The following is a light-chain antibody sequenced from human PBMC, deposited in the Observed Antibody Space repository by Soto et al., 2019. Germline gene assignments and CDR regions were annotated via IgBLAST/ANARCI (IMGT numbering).Light chain of an antibody. V-gene: IGKV3-15*01. CDR2: RES. CDR1: QNVXSN. CDR3: QQYNNGPTST. Sequence: THWPATLSVSPGESVTLPCRASQNVXSNFDCYKWKPGQAPRILTXRESTRATEIAARFIGSGPGKEFTLIISGLQSEYFSVYYCQQYNNGPTSTFGQGTRLDIK. J-gene: IGKJ5*01.